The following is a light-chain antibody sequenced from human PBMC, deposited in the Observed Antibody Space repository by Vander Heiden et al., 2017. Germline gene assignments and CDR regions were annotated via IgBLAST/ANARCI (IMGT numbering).Light chain of an antibody. V-gene: IGKV4-1*01. J-gene: IGKJ3*01. CDR3: QQYYSTPPSFT. CDR1: QTILYSPNNRNY. Sequence: DIVMTQSPDSLAVSLGERATIKCKSSQTILYSPNNRNYLAWYQQKPGQPPKLLIYWASTRESGVPDRFSGSGSGTDFTLTISGLQAEDVAVYYCQQYYSTPPSFTVGPGTKVEIK. CDR2: WAS.